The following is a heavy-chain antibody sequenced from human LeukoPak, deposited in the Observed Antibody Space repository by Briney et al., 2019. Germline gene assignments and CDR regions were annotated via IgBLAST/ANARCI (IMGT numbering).Heavy chain of an antibody. V-gene: IGHV5-10-1*01. J-gene: IGHJ4*02. CDR1: GYSFTSYW. D-gene: IGHD1-26*01. CDR3: ARREVVGATAFDY. CDR2: IEPSDSYT. Sequence: GESLKISCKGSGYSFTSYWINWVRQMPGKGLEWMGTIEPSDSYTNYSPAFQGHVTMSSVKSISTAYLQWSSLKASDTAVYYCARREVVGATAFDYWGQGTLVTVSS.